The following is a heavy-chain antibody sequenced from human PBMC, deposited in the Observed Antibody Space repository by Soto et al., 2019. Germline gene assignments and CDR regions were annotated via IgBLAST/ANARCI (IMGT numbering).Heavy chain of an antibody. CDR1: GFTFSSYA. CDR2: ISYDGSNK. J-gene: IGHJ6*02. Sequence: GGSLRLSCAASGFTFSSYAMHWVRQAPGKGLEWVAVISYDGSNKYYADSVKGRFTISRDNSKNTLYLQMNSLRAEDTAVYYCERGLEDYYYGMDVWGQGTTVTVSS. V-gene: IGHV3-30-3*01. CDR3: ERGLEDYYYGMDV.